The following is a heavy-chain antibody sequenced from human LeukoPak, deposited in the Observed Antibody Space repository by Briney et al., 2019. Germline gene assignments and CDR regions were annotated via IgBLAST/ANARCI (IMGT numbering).Heavy chain of an antibody. V-gene: IGHV3-23*01. Sequence: GGSLRLSCAASGFIFRNYAMNWVRQAPGKGLEWVSAITGSGDTTYYADSVKGRFTISRDNSKNTLYVEINTLRAEDTAVYYCAKWGDYDILTGYYVSDFRGQGTLVTVSS. J-gene: IGHJ4*02. CDR1: GFIFRNYA. CDR2: ITGSGDTT. CDR3: AKWGDYDILTGYYVSDF. D-gene: IGHD3-9*01.